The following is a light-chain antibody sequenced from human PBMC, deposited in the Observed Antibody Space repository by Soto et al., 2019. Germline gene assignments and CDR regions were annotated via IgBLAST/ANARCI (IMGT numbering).Light chain of an antibody. CDR2: LGY. Sequence: DIVMTQSPLSLPGTPGEPASISCRSSHSLLHSNGYNYLDWYLQKPGQSPQLMIYLGYNRASGVPDRFSGSGSGTDFTLTISSLEPEDFAVYYCQQSSNWPPITCGQGTRLEIK. CDR1: HSLLHSNGYNY. J-gene: IGKJ5*01. CDR3: QQSSNWPPIT. V-gene: IGKV2-28*01.